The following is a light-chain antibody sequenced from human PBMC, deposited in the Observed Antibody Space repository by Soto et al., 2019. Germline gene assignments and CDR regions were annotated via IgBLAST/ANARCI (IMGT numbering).Light chain of an antibody. J-gene: IGKJ4*01. V-gene: IGKV3-20*01. CDR3: QQADSFPT. CDR1: QSVSSSY. Sequence: IVLTQSPGTLSFSPGEIAALSGRASQSVSSSYLAWYQQKPGQAPRLLIYGASSRATGIPDRFSGSGSGTDFTLTISSLQPEDFATYYCQQADSFPTFGGGTKVDIK. CDR2: GAS.